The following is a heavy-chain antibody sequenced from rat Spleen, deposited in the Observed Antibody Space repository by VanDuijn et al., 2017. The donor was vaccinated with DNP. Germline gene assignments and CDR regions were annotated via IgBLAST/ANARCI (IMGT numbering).Heavy chain of an antibody. CDR1: GFTFSDYN. CDR3: ARPDY. Sequence: EVQLVESGGGLVKPGRSLKLSCVASGFTFSDYNMAWVRQAPTKGLEWVAAISPSGTRTYYRDSVKGRFTISRDNAKSTLYLQMDSLRSEDTAIYYCARPDYWGQGVMVTVSS. CDR2: ISPSGTRT. J-gene: IGHJ2*01. V-gene: IGHV5-7*01.